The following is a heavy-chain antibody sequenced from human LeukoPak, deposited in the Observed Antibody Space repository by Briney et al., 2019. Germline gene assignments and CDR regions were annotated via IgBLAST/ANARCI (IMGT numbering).Heavy chain of an antibody. Sequence: PGGSLRLSCAASGFTFSSYGMNWVHQAPGKGLEWVSYISRSSGSIYYAESVKGRFTISRDNAKKSLYLQMNSLRAEDTAVYYCARDAVAGTFVDYWGQGTLVTVSS. V-gene: IGHV3-48*01. CDR2: ISRSSGSI. CDR1: GFTFSSYG. J-gene: IGHJ4*02. D-gene: IGHD6-19*01. CDR3: ARDAVAGTFVDY.